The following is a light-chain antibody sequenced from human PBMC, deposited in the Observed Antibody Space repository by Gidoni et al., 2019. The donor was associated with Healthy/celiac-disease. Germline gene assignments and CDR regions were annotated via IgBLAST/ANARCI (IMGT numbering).Light chain of an antibody. CDR1: QGISSY. CDR3: QQHNSYPHPT. Sequence: DIQLTQSPSFLSASVGDRVTITCRASQGISSYLAWYQQKPGKAPKLLIYASSTLQSGVPSRFIGSGSGTEFTLTISSLQPEDFATYYCQQHNSYPHPTFGPGTKVDIK. CDR2: ASS. V-gene: IGKV1-9*01. J-gene: IGKJ3*01.